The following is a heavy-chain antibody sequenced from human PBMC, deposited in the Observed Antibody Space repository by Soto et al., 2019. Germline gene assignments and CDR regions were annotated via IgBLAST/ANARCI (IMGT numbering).Heavy chain of an antibody. V-gene: IGHV4-31*03. J-gene: IGHJ6*02. Sequence: QVQLQESGPGLVKPSQTLSLTCTVSGGSISSGGYYWSWIRQHPGKGLEYIGYIYHSGSTYYKPSLKGRVTISVDTSKTQFYLKLTSVTAADTAVYYCARVRQWPVAPYYYYGMDVWGQGTAVTVSS. D-gene: IGHD6-19*01. CDR1: GGSISSGGYY. CDR2: IYHSGST. CDR3: ARVRQWPVAPYYYYGMDV.